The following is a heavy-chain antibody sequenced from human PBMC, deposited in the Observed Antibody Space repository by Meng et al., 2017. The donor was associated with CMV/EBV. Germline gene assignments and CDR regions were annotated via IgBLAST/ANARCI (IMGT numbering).Heavy chain of an antibody. CDR1: GDSVSSHSAT. Sequence: SQTLSLTCAISGDSVSSHSATWSWIRQSPSRGLEWLGRTYYRSKWYIDYAVSVKSRIDINPDTSKNQFSLQLNAVTPEDTAVYYCARVRCSTTSCYYEYYYGMDVWGQGTTVTSP. CDR3: ARVRCSTTSCYYEYYYGMDV. CDR2: TYYRSKWYI. V-gene: IGHV6-1*01. J-gene: IGHJ6*02. D-gene: IGHD2-2*01.